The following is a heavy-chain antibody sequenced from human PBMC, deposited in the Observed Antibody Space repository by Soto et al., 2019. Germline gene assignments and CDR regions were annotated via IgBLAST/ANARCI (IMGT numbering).Heavy chain of an antibody. CDR1: GGTFSSYT. V-gene: IGHV1-69*02. CDR3: ADAGYCSSTSCYATWNMDV. D-gene: IGHD2-2*01. Sequence: QVQLVQSGAEVKKPGSSVKVSCKASGGTFSSYTISWVRQAPGQGLEWMGRIIPILGIANYEQKFQGRVTITADKSTSTAYMELSSLRSEDTAVYYCADAGYCSSTSCYATWNMDVWGKGTTVTVSS. J-gene: IGHJ6*03. CDR2: IIPILGIA.